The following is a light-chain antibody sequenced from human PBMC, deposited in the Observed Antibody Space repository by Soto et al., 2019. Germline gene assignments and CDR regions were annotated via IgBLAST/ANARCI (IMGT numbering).Light chain of an antibody. CDR3: LLHYGGVDV. Sequence: QAVVTQEPALTVSPGGTVTLTCASSTGAVTSGYYPNWFQQKPGQAPRALIYSTSNTHSWTPARFSGSLLGGKAALTLSGVQPEDEAEYYCLLHYGGVDVFGGGTQLTVL. CDR1: TGAVTSGYY. J-gene: IGLJ7*01. V-gene: IGLV7-43*01. CDR2: STS.